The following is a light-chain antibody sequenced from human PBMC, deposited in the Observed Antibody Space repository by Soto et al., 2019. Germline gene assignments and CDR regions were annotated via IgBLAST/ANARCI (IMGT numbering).Light chain of an antibody. V-gene: IGLV3-21*02. CDR2: DDS. CDR1: NIGSKS. Sequence: SYELTQPPSVSVAPGQTARITRGGNNIGSKSVHWYQQKPGQAPVLVVDDDSDRPSGIPERFSGSNSGNTATLTISRVEAGDEADYFCHVWDSSSDHLYVFGTGTKGTVL. J-gene: IGLJ1*01. CDR3: HVWDSSSDHLYV.